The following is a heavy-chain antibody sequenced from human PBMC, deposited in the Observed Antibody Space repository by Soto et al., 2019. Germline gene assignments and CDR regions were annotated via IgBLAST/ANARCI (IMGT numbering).Heavy chain of an antibody. CDR3: AKDKGGESKSPLFDY. J-gene: IGHJ4*02. D-gene: IGHD3-16*01. CDR1: GFTFDDYA. V-gene: IGHV3-9*01. CDR2: ISWNSGSI. Sequence: EVQLVESGGGLVQPGRSLRLSCAASGFTFDDYAMHWVRQVPGKGLEWVSGISWNSGSIGYADSVKGRFTIARDNAKKSLYLQMNSLRPDDTALYYCAKDKGGESKSPLFDYWGQGTLVTVSS.